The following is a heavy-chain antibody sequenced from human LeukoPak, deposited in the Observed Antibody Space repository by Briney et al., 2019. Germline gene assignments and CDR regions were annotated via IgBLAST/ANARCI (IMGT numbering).Heavy chain of an antibody. CDR3: AKDQGGYGAYGHLDY. Sequence: GGSLRLSCAASGFTFSSYAMSWVRQAPGKGLEWVSGIGATGVSTFYGDSVKGRFTMSRDNSKNTLYLRMDSLRAEDTAVYYCAKDQGGYGAYGHLDYWGQGTLVTVSS. D-gene: IGHD4/OR15-4a*01. CDR2: IGATGVST. CDR1: GFTFSSYA. V-gene: IGHV3-23*01. J-gene: IGHJ4*02.